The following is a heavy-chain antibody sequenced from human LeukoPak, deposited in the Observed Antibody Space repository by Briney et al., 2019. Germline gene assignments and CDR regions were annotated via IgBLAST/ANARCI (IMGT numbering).Heavy chain of an antibody. CDR2: ISSSSSMK. Sequence: PGGSLRLSCAASGFTFSSYNMNWVRQAPGKGLEWVSYISSSSSMKYYVDSVKGRFTISRDNAKNSLYLQMNSLRDEDTALYYCARAHRPSGGSYYHWGQGTLVTVSS. J-gene: IGHJ5*02. CDR3: ARAHRPSGGSYYH. D-gene: IGHD1-26*01. CDR1: GFTFSSYN. V-gene: IGHV3-48*02.